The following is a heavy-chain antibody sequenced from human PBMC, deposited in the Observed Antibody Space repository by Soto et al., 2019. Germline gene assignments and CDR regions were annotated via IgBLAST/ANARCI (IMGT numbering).Heavy chain of an antibody. CDR2: IIPIFGTA. CDR3: ARDILDEDTVYFDY. V-gene: IGHV1-69*13. D-gene: IGHD3-3*01. J-gene: IGHJ4*02. Sequence: SVKVSCKASGGTFSSYAISWVRQAPGQGLEWMGGIIPIFGTANYAQKFQGRVTITADESTSTAYMELSSLGSEDTAVYYCARDILDEDTVYFDYWGQGTLVTVSS. CDR1: GGTFSSYA.